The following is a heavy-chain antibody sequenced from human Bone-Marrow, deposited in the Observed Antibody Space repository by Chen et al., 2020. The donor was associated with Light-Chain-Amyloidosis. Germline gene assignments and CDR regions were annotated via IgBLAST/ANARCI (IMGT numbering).Heavy chain of an antibody. Sequence: QEHVVESGGGLVKAGGCLRLSCATSGFSLSFSDYYMSWIRQAPGKGLEWVSSISHSRTNSDDAKSVKGRFTISTDNAKNLLFLHMNSVRAEDTAIYYCEREGRGVTDRSADVWGQGTKVTVSS. J-gene: IGHJ3*01. CDR3: EREGRGVTDRSADV. CDR2: ISHSRTNS. V-gene: IGHV3-11*05. D-gene: IGHD2-15*01. CDR1: GFSLSFSDYY.